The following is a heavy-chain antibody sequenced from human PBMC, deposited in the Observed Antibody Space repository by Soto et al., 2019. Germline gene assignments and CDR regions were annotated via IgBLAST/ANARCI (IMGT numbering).Heavy chain of an antibody. Sequence: ASVKVSCKASGYTFTSYAMHWVRQAPGQRLEWMGWINAGHGNTKYSQKFQGRVTITRDTSASTAYMELSSLRSEDTAVYYCARLKGFDYRGSCFDPWGQGTPVTVSS. V-gene: IGHV1-3*01. D-gene: IGHD4-4*01. CDR1: GYTFTSYA. J-gene: IGHJ5*02. CDR3: ARLKGFDYRGSCFDP. CDR2: INAGHGNT.